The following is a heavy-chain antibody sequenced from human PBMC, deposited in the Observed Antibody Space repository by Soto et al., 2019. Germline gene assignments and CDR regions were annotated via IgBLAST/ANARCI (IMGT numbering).Heavy chain of an antibody. CDR3: AREGGTYLTTAFDP. Sequence: ASVKVCCKASGYTFSSYAMHWVRQAPGQRLEWMGWINAGNGNSKYSQKFQGRVTITRDTSASTAYMELSSLTSEDTAVYYCAREGGTYLTTAFDPWGQGTLVTVSS. CDR2: INAGNGNS. V-gene: IGHV1-3*01. CDR1: GYTFSSYA. D-gene: IGHD1-26*01. J-gene: IGHJ5*02.